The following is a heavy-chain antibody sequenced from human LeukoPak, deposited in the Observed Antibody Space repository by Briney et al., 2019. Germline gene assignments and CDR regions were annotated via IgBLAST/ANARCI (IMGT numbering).Heavy chain of an antibody. J-gene: IGHJ5*02. CDR3: ARGGPGAGTTWWFDP. CDR2: IIPIFGTA. CDR1: GGTFSSYA. Sequence: SVKVSCKASGGTFSSYAISWVRQAPGQGLEWMGGIIPIFGTANYAQKLQGRVTMTTDTSTSTAYMELRSLRSDDTAVYYCARGGPGAGTTWWFDPWGQGTLVTVSS. D-gene: IGHD1-1*01. V-gene: IGHV1-69*05.